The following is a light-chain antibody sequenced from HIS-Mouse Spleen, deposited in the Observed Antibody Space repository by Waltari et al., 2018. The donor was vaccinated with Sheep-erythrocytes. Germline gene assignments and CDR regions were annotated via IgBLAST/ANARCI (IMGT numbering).Light chain of an antibody. V-gene: IGKV1-27*01. Sequence: DIQMTQSPSSLSASVGDRVTITCRASQGISYYLAWYQQKPGKVPKLLIYAASTLQSGVPSRFSGSGSGTDFTLTISSLQPEDVATYYCQQYNSYPWTFGQGTKVEIK. CDR2: AAS. J-gene: IGKJ1*01. CDR1: QGISYY. CDR3: QQYNSYPWT.